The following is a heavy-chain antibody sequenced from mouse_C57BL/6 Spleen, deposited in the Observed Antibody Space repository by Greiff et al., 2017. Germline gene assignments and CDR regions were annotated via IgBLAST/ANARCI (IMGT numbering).Heavy chain of an antibody. CDR2: ISYDGSN. J-gene: IGHJ4*01. V-gene: IGHV3-6*01. Sequence: DVKLVESGPGLVKPSQSLSLTCSVTGYSITSGYYWNWIRQFPGNKLKWMGYISYDGSNNYNPSLKNRISITRDTSKNQFFLKLNSVTTEDTATYYCARDSSGYMDYWGQGTSVTVSS. CDR3: ARDSSGYMDY. D-gene: IGHD3-2*02. CDR1: GYSITSGYY.